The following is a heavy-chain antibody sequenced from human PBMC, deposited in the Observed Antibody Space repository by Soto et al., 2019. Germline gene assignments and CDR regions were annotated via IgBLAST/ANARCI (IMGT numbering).Heavy chain of an antibody. Sequence: PGGSLRLSCAASAFTVTSYAMTWVRQAPGKGLEWVSAISGSGGSKYYADSVKGRFTISRDNSENTLYLQMNSLRVEDTAVYYCARYFRATFTHWFDPWGQGTLVTVSS. D-gene: IGHD1-1*01. J-gene: IGHJ5*02. V-gene: IGHV3-23*01. CDR2: ISGSGGSK. CDR1: AFTVTSYA. CDR3: ARYFRATFTHWFDP.